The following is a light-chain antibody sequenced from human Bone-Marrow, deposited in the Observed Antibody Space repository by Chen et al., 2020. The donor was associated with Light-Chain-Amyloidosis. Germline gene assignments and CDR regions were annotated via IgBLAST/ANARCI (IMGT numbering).Light chain of an antibody. CDR3: QSADSSGTYEVI. Sequence: SYELTQPPSVSVSPGQTARINCSGDDLPTKYAYWYQQKPGQAPVLVIHRDTERPSGISERFSGSSAGTTATLTISGVQAEDEAAYHCQSADSSGTYEVIFGGGTKLTVL. V-gene: IGLV3-25*03. CDR1: DLPTKY. J-gene: IGLJ2*01. CDR2: RDT.